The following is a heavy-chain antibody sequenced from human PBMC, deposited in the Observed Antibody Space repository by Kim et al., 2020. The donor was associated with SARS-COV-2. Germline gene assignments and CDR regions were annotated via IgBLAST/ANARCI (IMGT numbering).Heavy chain of an antibody. Sequence: YYVNYVKGHFTISRDNAKKSLYLQMNTLRSEDTAVYYCARVATRTSPVNYWGPGTLVTVSS. V-gene: IGHV3-7*03. J-gene: IGHJ4*02. D-gene: IGHD4-17*01. CDR3: ARVATRTSPVNY.